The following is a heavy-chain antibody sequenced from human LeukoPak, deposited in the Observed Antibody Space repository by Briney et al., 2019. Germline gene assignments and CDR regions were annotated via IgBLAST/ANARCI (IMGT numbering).Heavy chain of an antibody. CDR3: ARDSLLAYYYDSSGYQGPEIVDP. V-gene: IGHV3-23*01. Sequence: GGSLRLSCAASGFTFSSYAMSWVRQAPGKGLEWVSAISGSGGSTYYADSVKGRFTISRDNSKNTLYLQMNSLRAEDTAVYYCARDSLLAYYYDSSGYQGPEIVDPWGQGTLVTVSS. CDR1: GFTFSSYA. CDR2: ISGSGGST. J-gene: IGHJ5*02. D-gene: IGHD3-22*01.